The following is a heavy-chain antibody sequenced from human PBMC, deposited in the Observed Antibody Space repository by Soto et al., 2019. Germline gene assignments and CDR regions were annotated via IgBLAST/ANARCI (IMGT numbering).Heavy chain of an antibody. J-gene: IGHJ5*02. CDR2: ISGSAGST. CDR3: AKFPSAVASTPWFDP. D-gene: IGHD2-15*01. CDR1: GFTFSSYA. Sequence: AGGSLRLSCAASGFTFSSYAMNWVRQGPGKGLEWVSTISGSAGSTYYADSVKGRFTISRDNSKNTLYLQMDSLSVEDTAMYYCAKFPSAVASTPWFDPRGQGTLVTVSS. V-gene: IGHV3-23*01.